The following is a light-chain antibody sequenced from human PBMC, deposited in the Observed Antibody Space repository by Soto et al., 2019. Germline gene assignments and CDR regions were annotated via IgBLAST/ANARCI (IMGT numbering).Light chain of an antibody. CDR2: TGS. CDR1: QGIIKW. V-gene: IGKV1-12*01. Sequence: DIQMTQSPSHVSASVGDRATTTGRASQGIIKWLAWYQQKQGKAPNVXIYTGSSLQSGVPSRFSGSGSGTDFTLTINSLQPEDFATYYCQQAASFTITFGQGTRLEIK. CDR3: QQAASFTIT. J-gene: IGKJ5*01.